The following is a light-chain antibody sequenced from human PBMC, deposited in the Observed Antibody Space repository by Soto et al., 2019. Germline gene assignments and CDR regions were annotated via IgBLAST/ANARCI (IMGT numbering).Light chain of an antibody. CDR3: QQYTTSPFT. J-gene: IGKJ3*01. CDR2: GAS. Sequence: EIVLTQSPGTLSLSPGERATLYCRASQSVGSNYLAWYQQKPGQAPRVLIYGASSRATGIPDRFSGSGSGADFTRTISRLEPEDFAVYYGQQYTTSPFTFGPGTKVDIK. V-gene: IGKV3-20*01. CDR1: QSVGSNY.